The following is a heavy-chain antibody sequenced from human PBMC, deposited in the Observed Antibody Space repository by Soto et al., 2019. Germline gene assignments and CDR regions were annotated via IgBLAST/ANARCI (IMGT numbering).Heavy chain of an antibody. V-gene: IGHV1-69*02. CDR3: ATGALTFGGVLNA. Sequence: QVQLVQSGADVKKPGSSVKVSCKASGATFSSSTFTWVRQAHGQGLEWMGRIIPMFGITNSAQKFQGRLGITADESTNTVFMDMSSLRSDDTAIYYCATGALTFGGVLNAWGQGTLVTVSS. CDR2: IIPMFGIT. CDR1: GATFSSST. D-gene: IGHD3-16*01. J-gene: IGHJ4*02.